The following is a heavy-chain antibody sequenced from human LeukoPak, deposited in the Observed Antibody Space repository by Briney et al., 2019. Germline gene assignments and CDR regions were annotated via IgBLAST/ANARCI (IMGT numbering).Heavy chain of an antibody. CDR1: GGSINSGGYY. D-gene: IGHD2-2*01. CDR2: IFYSGST. J-gene: IGHJ4*02. CDR3: ARGWRLGYRTSTSCHSYFDY. V-gene: IGHV4-31*03. Sequence: SETLSLTCTVSGGSINSGGYYWSWIRQHPGKGLEWIGYIFYSGSTYYNPSLKSRIIISVDTSKNQFSLKLSSVTAADTAVYYCARGWRLGYRTSTSCHSYFDYWGQGTLVTVSS.